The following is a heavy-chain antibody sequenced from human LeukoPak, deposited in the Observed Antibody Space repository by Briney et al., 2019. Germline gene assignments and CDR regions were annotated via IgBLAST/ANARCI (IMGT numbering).Heavy chain of an antibody. D-gene: IGHD1-1*01. V-gene: IGHV3-7*01. CDR1: GFTFSNYW. CDR3: ARAVTTGTVDY. Sequence: GGSLRLSCAASGFTFSNYWMSWVRLAPGKGLEWVANINQGGSEEYYVDSVKGRFTISRDNAKNSLYLQMNSLRAEDTAVFYCARAVTTGTVDYWGQGTLVTVSS. CDR2: INQGGSEE. J-gene: IGHJ4*02.